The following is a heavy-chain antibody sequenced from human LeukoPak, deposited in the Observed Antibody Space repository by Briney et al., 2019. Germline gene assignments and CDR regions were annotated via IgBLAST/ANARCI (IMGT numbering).Heavy chain of an antibody. CDR3: AREGDGYNSFGFDY. CDR1: GFTFSSYS. J-gene: IGHJ4*02. D-gene: IGHD5-24*01. CDR2: ISSTSSYI. Sequence: GGSLRLSCAASGFTFSSYSMNWVRQAPGKGLEWVSSISSTSSYIYYADSVKGRFTISRDNAKNTLYLQMNSLRAEDTAVYYCAREGDGYNSFGFDYWGQGALVTVSS. V-gene: IGHV3-21*01.